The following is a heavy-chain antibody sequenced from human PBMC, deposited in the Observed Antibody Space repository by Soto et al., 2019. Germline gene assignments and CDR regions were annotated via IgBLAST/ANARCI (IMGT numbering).Heavy chain of an antibody. CDR1: GFTFSSYA. Sequence: PGGSLRLSCAASGFTFSSYAMSWVRQAPGKGLEWVSAISGSGGSTYYADSVKGRFTISRDNSKNTLYLQMNSLRAEDTAVYYCAKHLEYYYDSSGYYPALDAFDIWGQGTMVTVSS. D-gene: IGHD3-22*01. CDR2: ISGSGGST. V-gene: IGHV3-23*01. CDR3: AKHLEYYYDSSGYYPALDAFDI. J-gene: IGHJ3*02.